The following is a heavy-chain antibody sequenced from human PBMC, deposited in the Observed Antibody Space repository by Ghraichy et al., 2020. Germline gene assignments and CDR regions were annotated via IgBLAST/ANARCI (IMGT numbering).Heavy chain of an antibody. D-gene: IGHD2-15*01. CDR2: ISYDGSNK. CDR1: GFTFSSYA. V-gene: IGHV3-30-3*01. CDR3: ARDVVARSGMDV. Sequence: GGSLRLSCAASGFTFSSYAMHWVRQAPGKGLEWVAVISYDGSNKYYADSVKGRFTISRDNSKNTLYLQMNSLRAEDTAVYYCARDVVARSGMDVWGQGTTVTVSS. J-gene: IGHJ6*02.